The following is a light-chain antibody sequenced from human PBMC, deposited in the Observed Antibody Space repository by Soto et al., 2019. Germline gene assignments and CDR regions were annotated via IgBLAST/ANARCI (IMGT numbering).Light chain of an antibody. V-gene: IGLV2-14*03. CDR2: DVA. CDR3: VSYTSSTTYV. Sequence: VLTQPASVSDSPGQSITISCTGTSSDVGGSNFVSWYQQHPGKPPKLIIYDVANRPSGVSNRFSGSKSGSTASLIISRLQTEDEADYYCVSYTSSTTYVFGTGTKLTVL. J-gene: IGLJ1*01. CDR1: SSDVGGSNF.